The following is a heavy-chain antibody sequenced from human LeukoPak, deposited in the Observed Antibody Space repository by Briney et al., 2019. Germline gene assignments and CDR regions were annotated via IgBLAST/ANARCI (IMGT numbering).Heavy chain of an antibody. J-gene: IGHJ6*04. CDR2: IYPGDSDT. CDR1: GYSFTSYW. V-gene: IGHV5-51*01. Sequence: GESLKISCKGSGYSFTSYWIGWVRQMPGKGLEWMGIIYPGDSDTRYSPSFQGQVTISADKSISTAYLQWSSLKASDTAMYYCAIHHGSGRLYDRSMDVWGKGTTVTVSS. CDR3: AIHHGSGRLYDRSMDV. D-gene: IGHD3-10*01.